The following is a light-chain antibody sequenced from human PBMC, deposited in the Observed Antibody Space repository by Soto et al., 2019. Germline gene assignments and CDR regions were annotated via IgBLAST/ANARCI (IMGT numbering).Light chain of an antibody. Sequence: DIQMTQSRSSLSASVGDKVTITCRASQGVKNELGWYQQKSGKAPTRLIFGATTLHSGVPSRFSGSASGTEFSLIISGLQPEDLATYYCLQYNHYPPTFGQGTRVEMK. J-gene: IGKJ1*01. CDR1: QGVKNE. CDR2: GAT. CDR3: LQYNHYPPT. V-gene: IGKV1-17*01.